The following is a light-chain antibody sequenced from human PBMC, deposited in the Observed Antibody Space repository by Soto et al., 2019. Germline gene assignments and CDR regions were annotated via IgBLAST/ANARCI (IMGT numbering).Light chain of an antibody. Sequence: QSVLTQPASVSGSPGQSITISCSGTTSDVGGYNLVSWYQQHTAKAPKLLIYEGTQRPSGVSSRFSGSKSGNTASLTISGLQAEDEADYYCSSYTSSSTLVFGGGTKLTVL. CDR1: TSDVGGYNL. J-gene: IGLJ2*01. V-gene: IGLV2-14*02. CDR3: SSYTSSSTLV. CDR2: EGT.